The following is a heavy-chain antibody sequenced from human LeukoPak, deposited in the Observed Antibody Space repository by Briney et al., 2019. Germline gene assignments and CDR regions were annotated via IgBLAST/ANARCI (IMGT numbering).Heavy chain of an antibody. Sequence: GGSLRLSCAASGFTFSNYWMSWVRQAPGKGLEWVANIKHDGGDKHYVDSVKGRFTIARDSAKNSLNLQMHSLRAVDTAVYYCARGGNYDILTGYIFDYWGQGTLVTVSS. CDR2: IKHDGGDK. CDR3: ARGGNYDILTGYIFDY. D-gene: IGHD3-9*01. V-gene: IGHV3-7*03. CDR1: GFTFSNYW. J-gene: IGHJ4*02.